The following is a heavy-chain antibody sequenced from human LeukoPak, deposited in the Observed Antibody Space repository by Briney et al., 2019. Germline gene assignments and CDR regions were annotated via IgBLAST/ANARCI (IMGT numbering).Heavy chain of an antibody. J-gene: IGHJ4*02. CDR3: ARDNRYSSSWYIDY. V-gene: IGHV4-31*03. CDR2: IYYSGST. Sequence: SETLSLTCTVSGGSISSGGYYWSWIRQHPGKGLEWIGYIYYSGSTYYNPSLKSRVTISVDTSKNQFSLKLSSVTAADTAVYYCARDNRYSSSWYIDYWGQGTLVTVSS. CDR1: GGSISSGGYY. D-gene: IGHD6-13*01.